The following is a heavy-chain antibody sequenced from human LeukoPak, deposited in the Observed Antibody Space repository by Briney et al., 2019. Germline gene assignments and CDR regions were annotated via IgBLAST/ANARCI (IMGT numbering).Heavy chain of an antibody. CDR1: GYIFTNYD. D-gene: IGHD1-1*01. V-gene: IGHV1-18*04. CDR2: ISPYNGDT. Sequence: ASVTVSCKTSGYIFTNYDINWVRQAPGQGLEWMGWISPYNGDTKYAQKFQDRVTMSTDTSTSTTYMELRSLRSDDTAVYYCTRATGGLSDYWGQGTLVTVSS. J-gene: IGHJ4*02. CDR3: TRATGGLSDY.